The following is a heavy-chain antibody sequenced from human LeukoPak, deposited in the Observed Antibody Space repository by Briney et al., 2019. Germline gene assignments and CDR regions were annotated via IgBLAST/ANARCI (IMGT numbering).Heavy chain of an antibody. J-gene: IGHJ4*02. CDR2: INHSGST. CDR1: GGSFSGYY. V-gene: IGHV4-34*01. D-gene: IGHD3-9*01. Sequence: PSGTLSLTCAVYGGSFSGYYWSWIRQPPGKGLEWIGEINHSGSTNYNPSLKSRVTISVDTSKNQFSLKLSSVTAADTAVYYCARLRYFDRHRVRAPRSYYFDYWGQGTLVTVSS. CDR3: ARLRYFDRHRVRAPRSYYFDY.